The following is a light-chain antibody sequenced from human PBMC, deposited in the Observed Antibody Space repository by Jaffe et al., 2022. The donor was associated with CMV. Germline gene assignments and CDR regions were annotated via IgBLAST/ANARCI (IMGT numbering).Light chain of an antibody. CDR1: QNINTY. CDR3: QQTYNTPRT. V-gene: IGKV1-39*01. CDR2: GAS. J-gene: IGKJ1*01. Sequence: DIQMTQSPSSLSASVGDRVTITCRASQNINTYLNWYQQKPGQAPKLLIYGASNLPSGAPSRFSGSGSGTDFTLTISSLQPADFATYLCQQTYNTPRTFGQGTKVEIK.